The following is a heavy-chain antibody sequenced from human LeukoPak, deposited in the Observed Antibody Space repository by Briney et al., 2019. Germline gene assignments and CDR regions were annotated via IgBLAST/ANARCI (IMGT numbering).Heavy chain of an antibody. CDR2: IYPGDSDT. V-gene: IGHV5-51*01. Sequence: GESLKISCKGSGYSFTSYWIGWVRQMPGKGLEWMGIIYPGDSDTRYSPSFQGQVTISADKSISTAYLQWSSLKASDTAMYYCARPPNYFDTSGYEGDAFDFWGQGTMATVSS. D-gene: IGHD3-22*01. CDR1: GYSFTSYW. CDR3: ARPPNYFDTSGYEGDAFDF. J-gene: IGHJ3*01.